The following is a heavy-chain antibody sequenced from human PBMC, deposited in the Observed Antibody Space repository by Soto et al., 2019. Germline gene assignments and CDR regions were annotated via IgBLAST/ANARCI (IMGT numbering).Heavy chain of an antibody. CDR3: ARDSGDSKGSYFYYGLDV. CDR1: GFSFNTYA. V-gene: IGHV3-21*06. J-gene: IGHJ6*01. Sequence: EVQLVESGGGLVKPGGSLRLACAASGFSFNTYAMNWVRQAPGKGLEWVSCISSSSAYIYYADSVKGRFTIARDNAENLXXLQMNSLRAEDTAVYYCARDSGDSKGSYFYYGLDVWGRGTTVTVSS. CDR2: ISSSSAYI. D-gene: IGHD2-21*02.